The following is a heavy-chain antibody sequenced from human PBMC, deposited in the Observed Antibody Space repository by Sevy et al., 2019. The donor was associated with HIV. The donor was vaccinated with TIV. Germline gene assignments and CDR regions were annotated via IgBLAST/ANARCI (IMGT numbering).Heavy chain of an antibody. Sequence: GGSLRLSCAASGFTFSSYSMNWVRQAPGKGLEWVSSISSSSSYIYYADSVKGRFTISRDNAKNSLYLQMNSLRAEDTAVYYCARDAPPPGYDFWRGYYYFDYWGQGTLVTVSS. CDR3: ARDAPPPGYDFWRGYYYFDY. CDR2: ISSSSSYI. V-gene: IGHV3-21*01. CDR1: GFTFSSYS. D-gene: IGHD3-3*01. J-gene: IGHJ4*02.